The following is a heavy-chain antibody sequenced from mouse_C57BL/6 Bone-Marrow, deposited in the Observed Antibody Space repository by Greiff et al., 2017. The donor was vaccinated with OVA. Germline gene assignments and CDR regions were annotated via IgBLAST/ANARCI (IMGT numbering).Heavy chain of an antibody. Sequence: VKLMESGAELARPGASVKMSCKASGYTFTSYTMHWVKQRPGQGLEWIGYINPSSGYTKYNQKFKDKATLTADKSSSTAYMQLSSLTSEDSAVYYCARKDYGSSYAMDYWGQGTSVTVSS. V-gene: IGHV1-4*01. D-gene: IGHD1-1*01. CDR1: GYTFTSYT. CDR2: INPSSGYT. J-gene: IGHJ4*01. CDR3: ARKDYGSSYAMDY.